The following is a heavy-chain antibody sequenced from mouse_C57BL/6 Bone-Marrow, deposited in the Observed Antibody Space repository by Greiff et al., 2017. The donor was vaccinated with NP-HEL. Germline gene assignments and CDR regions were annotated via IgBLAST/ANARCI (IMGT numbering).Heavy chain of an antibody. V-gene: IGHV1-59*01. J-gene: IGHJ3*01. Sequence: QVQLQQPGAELVRPGTSVKLSCKASGYTFTSYWMHWVKQRPGQGLEWIGVIDPSDSYTNYNQKFKGKATLTVDTSYSTAYMQLSSLTSEDSAVYYCARGGSTMVTTRGGWFAYWGQGTLVTVSA. CDR2: IDPSDSYT. D-gene: IGHD2-1*01. CDR1: GYTFTSYW. CDR3: ARGGSTMVTTRGGWFAY.